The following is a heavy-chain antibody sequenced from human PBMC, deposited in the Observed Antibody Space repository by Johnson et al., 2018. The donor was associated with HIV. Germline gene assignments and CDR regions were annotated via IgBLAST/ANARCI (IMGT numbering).Heavy chain of an antibody. CDR1: GFTVSSNY. CDR2: ISWNSATK. V-gene: IGHV3-9*01. D-gene: IGHD1-26*01. Sequence: VQLVESGGGLIQPGGSLRLSCAASGFTVSSNYIHWVRQAPGKGLEWVSGISWNSATKDYADSVKGRFTISRDNAKNSLYLQMNSLRSEDTAVYYCARESASSGRYSGAFDFWGQGTMVTVSS. CDR3: ARESASSGRYSGAFDF. J-gene: IGHJ3*01.